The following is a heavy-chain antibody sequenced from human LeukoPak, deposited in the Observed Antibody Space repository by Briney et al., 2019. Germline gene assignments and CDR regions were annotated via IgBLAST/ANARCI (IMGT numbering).Heavy chain of an antibody. CDR2: IYWNDDK. CDR3: THILQRRYAGSFFDY. D-gene: IGHD3-10*01. Sequence: SGPTLVNPTQTLTLTSTFSGFSLSNSGVGVGWIRQPPGKALEWLALIYWNDDKRYSPSLKNRLTIIKDTSKNQVVLTLTNMDPVDTATYYCTHILQRRYAGSFFDYWGQGTLVTVSS. V-gene: IGHV2-5*01. J-gene: IGHJ4*02. CDR1: GFSLSNSGVG.